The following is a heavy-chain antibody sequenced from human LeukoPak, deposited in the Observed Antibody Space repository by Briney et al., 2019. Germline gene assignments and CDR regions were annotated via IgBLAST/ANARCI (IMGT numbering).Heavy chain of an antibody. V-gene: IGHV1-46*01. CDR1: GYTFTSYY. D-gene: IGHD2-15*01. Sequence: ASVKVSCKASGYTFTSYYMHWVRQAPGQGLEWMGIINPSGGNTSYAQKFQGRVTMTRDTSTSTVYMELSSLRSEDTAVYYCARDNCSGGSCLGYFDYWGQGTLVTVSS. CDR2: INPSGGNT. CDR3: ARDNCSGGSCLGYFDY. J-gene: IGHJ4*02.